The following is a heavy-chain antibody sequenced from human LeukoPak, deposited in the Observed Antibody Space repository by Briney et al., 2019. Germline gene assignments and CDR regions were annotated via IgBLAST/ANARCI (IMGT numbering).Heavy chain of an antibody. Sequence: PGGSLRLSCAASGFTFSNYAMSWVRQAPGRGLEWVSAISGSGGSTYYADSVKGRFTISRDNSKNTLHLQMNSLRAEDTAVYHCARQLGYRSDGSCYFDYWGQGTLVTVSS. J-gene: IGHJ4*02. D-gene: IGHD2-15*01. V-gene: IGHV3-23*01. CDR1: GFTFSNYA. CDR3: ARQLGYRSDGSCYFDY. CDR2: ISGSGGST.